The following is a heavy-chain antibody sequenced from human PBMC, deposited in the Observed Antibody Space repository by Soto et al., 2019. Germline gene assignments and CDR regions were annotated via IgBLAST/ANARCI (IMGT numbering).Heavy chain of an antibody. CDR3: AREGGATDNWFAP. Sequence: LETLSLTCAVSGASCSDFYWSWIRQSPGKGLEWIGEISHSGRTNYNPSLQSRVTISVDTSKNQFSLRLTSVTAADTAVYYCAREGGATDNWFAPWGQGTLVTVSS. V-gene: IGHV4-34*01. J-gene: IGHJ5*02. D-gene: IGHD5-12*01. CDR1: GASCSDFY. CDR2: ISHSGRT.